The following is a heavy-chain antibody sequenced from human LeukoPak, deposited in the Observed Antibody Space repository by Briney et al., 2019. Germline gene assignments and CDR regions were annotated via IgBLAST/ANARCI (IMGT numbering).Heavy chain of an antibody. CDR1: GFIFSSYS. V-gene: IGHV3-21*01. D-gene: IGHD6-19*01. CDR3: ARGQAVGTVDWYFDL. J-gene: IGHJ2*01. CDR2: ISLSSSSI. Sequence: GGSLRLSCAASGFIFSSYSMSWVRQAPGKGLEWVSFISLSSSSIFHTDSVKGRFTISGDNAKNSLSLQMNSLRAEDTAVYYCARGQAVGTVDWYFDLWGRGTLVTVSS.